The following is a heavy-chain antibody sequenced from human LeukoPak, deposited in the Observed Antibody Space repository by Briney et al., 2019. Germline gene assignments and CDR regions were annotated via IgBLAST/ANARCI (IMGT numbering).Heavy chain of an antibody. J-gene: IGHJ6*02. D-gene: IGHD3-16*01. CDR2: ISASGSDK. Sequence: GGSLRLSCAASGFSFSSYTMNWVRQAPGKGLEWVSSISASGSDKYSTDSARGRFTISRDNAANSLYLQMNSLRVEDTAVYYCARDGGIIRFGGQDVWGQGTTVIVS. CDR3: ARDGGIIRFGGQDV. CDR1: GFSFSSYT. V-gene: IGHV3-21*01.